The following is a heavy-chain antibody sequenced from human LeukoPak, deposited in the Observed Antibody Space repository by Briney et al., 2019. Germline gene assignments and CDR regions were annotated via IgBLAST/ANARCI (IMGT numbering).Heavy chain of an antibody. CDR2: ISGSGGST. Sequence: GGSLRLSCAASGFTFSSYAMSWVRQAPGKGLEWVSAISGSGGSTYYADSVKGRFTISRDNSKNTLYLQMNSRRAEDTAVYYCAKDPGYCSGGSCYGSNFDYWGQGTLVTVSS. V-gene: IGHV3-23*01. CDR3: AKDPGYCSGGSCYGSNFDY. J-gene: IGHJ4*02. CDR1: GFTFSSYA. D-gene: IGHD2-15*01.